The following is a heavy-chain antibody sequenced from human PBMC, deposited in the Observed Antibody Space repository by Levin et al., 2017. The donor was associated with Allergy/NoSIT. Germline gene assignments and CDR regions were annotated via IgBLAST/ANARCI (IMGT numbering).Heavy chain of an antibody. Sequence: QSGGSLRLSCAASGFTISSYDMHWVRQLTGKGLEWVSVIAPAGNTKYQDSVKGRFTISRETAKNSVYLQMNSLRAGDTAVYYCVRASGRWYDFDSWGQGTLVTVSA. CDR1: GFTISSYD. CDR3: VRASGRWYDFDS. J-gene: IGHJ4*02. CDR2: IAPAGNT. D-gene: IGHD4-23*01. V-gene: IGHV3-13*01.